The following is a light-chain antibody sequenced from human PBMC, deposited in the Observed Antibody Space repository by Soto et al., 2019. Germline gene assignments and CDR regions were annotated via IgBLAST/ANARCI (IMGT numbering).Light chain of an antibody. CDR3: QSYDSSLSSVV. CDR1: SSNIGAGYD. Sequence: QPLLTQPPSVSGAPGQRVTISCTGSSSNIGAGYDVHWYQQLPGTAPKLLIYGNSNRPSGVPDRFSGSKSGTSASLAITGLQAEDEADYYCQSYDSSLSSVVFGGGTKLTVL. J-gene: IGLJ2*01. V-gene: IGLV1-40*01. CDR2: GNS.